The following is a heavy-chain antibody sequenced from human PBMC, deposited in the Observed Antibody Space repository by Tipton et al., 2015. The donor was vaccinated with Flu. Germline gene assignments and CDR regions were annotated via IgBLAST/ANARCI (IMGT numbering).Heavy chain of an antibody. CDR1: GGSINYYY. D-gene: IGHD5-24*01. CDR3: ARGGYNLVY. J-gene: IGHJ4*02. CDR2: IYSSGST. Sequence: TLSLTCTVSGGSINYYYWNWIRQRPGKGLEWIGRIYSSGSTNYNPSLKSRVTMSVDTSKNQFSLRLNSVAAADTAVYYCARGGYNLVYWGQGTLVTVSS. V-gene: IGHV4-4*07.